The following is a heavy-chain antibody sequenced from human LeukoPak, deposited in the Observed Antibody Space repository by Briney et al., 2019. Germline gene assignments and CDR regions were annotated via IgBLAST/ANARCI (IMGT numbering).Heavy chain of an antibody. CDR2: ISGSGGST. D-gene: IGHD3-16*01. Sequence: GGSLRLSCAASGFTFSSYAMSWVRQAPGKGLEWVSAISGSGGSTYYADSVKGRSTISRDNSKNTLYLQMNSLRAEDTAVYYCARDQAGNPLGTDYWGQGTLVTVSS. CDR1: GFTFSSYA. V-gene: IGHV3-23*01. CDR3: ARDQAGNPLGTDY. J-gene: IGHJ4*02.